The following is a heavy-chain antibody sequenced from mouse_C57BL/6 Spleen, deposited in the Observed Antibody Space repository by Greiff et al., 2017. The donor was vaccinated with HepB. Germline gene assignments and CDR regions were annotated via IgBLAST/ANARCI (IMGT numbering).Heavy chain of an antibody. CDR2: ISSGSSTI. CDR3: ARRYDYDGRYAMDY. V-gene: IGHV5-17*01. J-gene: IGHJ4*01. D-gene: IGHD2-4*01. CDR1: GFTFSDYG. Sequence: VQLKESGGGLVKPGGSLKLSCAASGFTFSDYGMHWVRQAPEKGLEWVAYISSGSSTIYYADTVKGRFTISRDNAKNTLFLQMTSLRSEDTAMYYCARRYDYDGRYAMDYWGQGTSVTVSS.